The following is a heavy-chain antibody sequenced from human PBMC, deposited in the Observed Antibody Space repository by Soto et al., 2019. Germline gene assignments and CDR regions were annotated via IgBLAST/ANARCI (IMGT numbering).Heavy chain of an antibody. D-gene: IGHD2-21*01. Sequence: SETLSLTCVVSGGSLSDYFWSWXRXPXXMALEWIGEINHLGSINYNPSLKSRVTMSVDTSKNQFSLTLNSVTAADTATYYCARGGISHWAYFYYMDVWDRGTTVTV. CDR3: ARGGISHWAYFYYMDV. V-gene: IGHV4-34*01. CDR1: GGSLSDYF. CDR2: INHLGSI. J-gene: IGHJ6*03.